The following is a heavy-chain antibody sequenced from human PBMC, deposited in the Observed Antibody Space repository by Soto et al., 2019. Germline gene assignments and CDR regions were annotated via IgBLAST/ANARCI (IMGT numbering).Heavy chain of an antibody. J-gene: IGHJ5*02. D-gene: IGHD3-22*01. V-gene: IGHV4-30-4*01. CDR3: ARDYYDSSGYPYWFDP. CDR2: IYYSGST. Sequence: SETLSLPGPVSGGSIRSGDYYWSWIRQPPGKGLEWIGYIYYSGSTYYNPSLKSRVTISVDTSKNQFSLKLSSVTAADTAVYYCARDYYDSSGYPYWFDPWGQGTLVTVSS. CDR1: GGSIRSGDYY.